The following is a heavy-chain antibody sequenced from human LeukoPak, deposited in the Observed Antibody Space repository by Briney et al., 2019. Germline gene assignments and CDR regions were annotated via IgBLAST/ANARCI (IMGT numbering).Heavy chain of an antibody. V-gene: IGHV4-59*01. J-gene: IGHJ4*02. Sequence: SETLSLTCTVSGGPISSYYWSWIRQSPGKGLEWIGYIYYSGSTNYNPSLKSRVTISVDTSKNQFSLKLSSVTAADTAVYYCASLTMVRGVIYFDYWGQGTLVTVSS. CDR1: GGPISSYY. CDR2: IYYSGST. CDR3: ASLTMVRGVIYFDY. D-gene: IGHD3-10*01.